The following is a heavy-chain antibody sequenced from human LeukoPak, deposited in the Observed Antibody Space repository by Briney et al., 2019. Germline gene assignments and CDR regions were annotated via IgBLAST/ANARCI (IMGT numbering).Heavy chain of an antibody. CDR3: ARALDIVATIGDY. Sequence: ASVKVSCKASGYTFTGYYMHWVRQAPGQGLEWMGWINPNSGGTSYAQKFQGRVTMTRDTSISTAYMELSGLRSDDTAVYYCARALDIVATIGDYWGQGTLVTVSS. CDR2: INPNSGGT. D-gene: IGHD5-12*01. CDR1: GYTFTGYY. J-gene: IGHJ4*02. V-gene: IGHV1-2*02.